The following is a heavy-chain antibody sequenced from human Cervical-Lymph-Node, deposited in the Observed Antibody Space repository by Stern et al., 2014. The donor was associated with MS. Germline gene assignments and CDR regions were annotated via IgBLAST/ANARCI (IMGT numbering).Heavy chain of an antibody. J-gene: IGHJ4*02. D-gene: IGHD6-13*01. CDR1: GFTFSSYG. CDR2: IWYDGSNK. CDR3: ARDSIIAAAGPFDY. Sequence: VQLVESGGGVVQPGRSLRLSCAASGFTFSSYGMHWVRQAPGKGLEWVAVIWYDGSNKYYADSVKGRFTISRDNSKNTLYLQMNSLRAEDTAVYYCARDSIIAAAGPFDYWGQGTLVTVSS. V-gene: IGHV3-33*01.